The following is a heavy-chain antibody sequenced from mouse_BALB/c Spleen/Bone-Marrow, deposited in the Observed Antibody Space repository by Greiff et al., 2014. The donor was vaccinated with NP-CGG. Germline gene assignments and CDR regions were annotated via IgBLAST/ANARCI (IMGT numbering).Heavy chain of an antibody. CDR2: ILPGSGST. CDR3: ARFYYGNPTGYFDY. J-gene: IGHJ2*01. V-gene: IGHV1-9*01. Sequence: VKLVESGAELMKPGASMKMSCKATGYTFSSYWIEWVKQRPGHGLEWIGEILPGSGSTNYNEQFKGKATFTADASSSTAYMELSSLTSEDSAVYYCARFYYGNPTGYFDYWGQGTTLTVSS. D-gene: IGHD2-1*01. CDR1: GYTFSSYW.